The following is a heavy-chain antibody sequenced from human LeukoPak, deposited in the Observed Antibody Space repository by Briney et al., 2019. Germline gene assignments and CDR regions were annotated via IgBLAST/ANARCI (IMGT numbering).Heavy chain of an antibody. CDR3: ARYSSGWGAFDI. Sequence: ASVKVSCKASGYIFTSYAMHWVRQAPGQRLEWMGWINAGNGNTKYSQKFQGTVTITRDTSASTAYMEGSSLRSEDTAVYYCARYSSGWGAFDIWGQGTMVTVSS. J-gene: IGHJ3*02. D-gene: IGHD6-19*01. V-gene: IGHV1-3*01. CDR1: GYIFTSYA. CDR2: INAGNGNT.